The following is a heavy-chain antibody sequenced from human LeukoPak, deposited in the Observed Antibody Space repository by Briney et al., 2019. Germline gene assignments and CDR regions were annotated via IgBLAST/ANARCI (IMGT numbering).Heavy chain of an antibody. Sequence: GGSLRLSRAASGFTFSSYAMSWVRQAPGKGLEWVSAISGSGGSTYYADSVKGRFTISRDNSKNTLYLQMNSLRAEDTAVYYCAKDRAKVVVMYYFDYWGQGTLVTVSS. CDR1: GFTFSSYA. CDR3: AKDRAKVVVMYYFDY. D-gene: IGHD3-22*01. V-gene: IGHV3-23*01. CDR2: ISGSGGST. J-gene: IGHJ4*02.